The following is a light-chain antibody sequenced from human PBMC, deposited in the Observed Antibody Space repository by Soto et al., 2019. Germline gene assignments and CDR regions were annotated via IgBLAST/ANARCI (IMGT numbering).Light chain of an antibody. J-gene: IGLJ2*01. CDR1: SSNIGAGYD. CDR2: GNS. Sequence: QSVLTQPPSVSGAPGQRVTISCTGSSSNIGAGYDVHWYQQLPGTAPKLLIYGNSNRPSGVPDRFSGSKSGTSASLAITGLQAGDEADHYCQSYDRSLSGRGGVFGGGTKLTVL. CDR3: QSYDRSLSGRGGV. V-gene: IGLV1-40*01.